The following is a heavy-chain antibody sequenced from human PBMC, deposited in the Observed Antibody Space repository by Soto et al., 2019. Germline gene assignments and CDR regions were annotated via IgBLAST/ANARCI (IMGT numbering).Heavy chain of an antibody. Sequence: PSETLSLTCTVSGGSISNYYWSWIRQPPGKGLEWIGYIYYSGSANYNPSLKSRVTISVDTSKNQFSLKLSSVTAADTAVYYCERDRGSYWGGDLDSWGQGTLVTVSS. CDR3: ERDRGSYWGGDLDS. J-gene: IGHJ4*02. CDR1: GGSISNYY. V-gene: IGHV4-59*01. CDR2: IYYSGSA. D-gene: IGHD1-26*01.